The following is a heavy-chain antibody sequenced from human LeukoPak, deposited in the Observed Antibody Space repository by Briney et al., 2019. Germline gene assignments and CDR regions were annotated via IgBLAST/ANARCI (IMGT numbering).Heavy chain of an antibody. D-gene: IGHD5-24*01. CDR2: IYSGGST. J-gene: IGHJ4*02. V-gene: IGHV3-53*01. Sequence: GGSLRLSCAASGFTFSNYWISWVRQAPGKGLEWVSVIYSGGSTYYADSVKGRFTISRDNSKNTLYLQMNSLRAEDTAVYYCATGAMATVPYVLDYWGQGTLVTVSS. CDR1: GFTFSNYW. CDR3: ATGAMATVPYVLDY.